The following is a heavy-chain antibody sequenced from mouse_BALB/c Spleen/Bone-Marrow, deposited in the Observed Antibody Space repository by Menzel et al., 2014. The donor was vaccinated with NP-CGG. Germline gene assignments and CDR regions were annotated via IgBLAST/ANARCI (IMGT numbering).Heavy chain of an antibody. Sequence: EVQGVESGGGLVQPGGSRKLSCAASGFTFSSFGMHWVRQAPEKGLEWVAYISSGSSTIYYADTVKGRFTISRDNPKNTLFLQMTSLKSEDTAMYYCARSPYDYAAIDYWGQGTSVTVSS. V-gene: IGHV5-17*02. CDR2: ISSGSSTI. J-gene: IGHJ4*01. CDR3: ARSPYDYAAIDY. D-gene: IGHD2-4*01. CDR1: GFTFSSFG.